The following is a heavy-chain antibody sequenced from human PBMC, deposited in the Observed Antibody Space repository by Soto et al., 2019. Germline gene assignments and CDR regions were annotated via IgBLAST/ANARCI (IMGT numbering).Heavy chain of an antibody. CDR1: GGSFSGYY. D-gene: IGHD3-3*01. J-gene: IGHJ6*03. Sequence: SETLSLTCAVYGGSFSGYYWSWIRQPPGKGLEWIGEINHSVSTNYNPSLKSRVTISVDTSKNHFSLKLSSVTAADTAVYYCARARLGTIFGVVIIHYYYYMDVWGKGTTVTVSS. CDR3: ARARLGTIFGVVIIHYYYYMDV. V-gene: IGHV4-34*01. CDR2: INHSVST.